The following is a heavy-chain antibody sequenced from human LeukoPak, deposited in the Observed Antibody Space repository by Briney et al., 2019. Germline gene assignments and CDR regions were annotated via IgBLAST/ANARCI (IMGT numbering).Heavy chain of an antibody. V-gene: IGHV4-4*07. CDR2: IYTSGVT. CDR3: AREWTSGDGSGYPYYFDY. Sequence: PSETLSLTCTVSGDSMSSFYWDWIRQPAGKGLQWIGRIYTSGVTNYNPSLMSRVTMSVDTSRNQFSLKLNSVTAADTAVYYCAREWTSGDGSGYPYYFDYWGPGTLVTVSS. CDR1: GDSMSSFY. D-gene: IGHD3-22*01. J-gene: IGHJ4*02.